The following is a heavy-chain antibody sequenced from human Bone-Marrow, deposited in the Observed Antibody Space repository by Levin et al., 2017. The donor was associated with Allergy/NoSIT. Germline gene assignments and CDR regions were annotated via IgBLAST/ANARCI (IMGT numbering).Heavy chain of an antibody. D-gene: IGHD4-17*01. Sequence: GGSLRLSCVGSGFTFEDYAMHWVRQAPGKGLEWVSGLSWNSGHIGYADSVRGRFTISRDNTKNSVYLQMNSLRGDDTALYYCAKGTTVTTGFYGMDVWGQGTTVTVSS. CDR1: GFTFEDYA. J-gene: IGHJ6*02. CDR2: LSWNSGHI. V-gene: IGHV3-9*01. CDR3: AKGTTVTTGFYGMDV.